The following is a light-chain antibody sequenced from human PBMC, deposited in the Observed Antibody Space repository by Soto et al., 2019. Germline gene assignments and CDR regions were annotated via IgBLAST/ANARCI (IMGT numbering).Light chain of an antibody. V-gene: IGKV1-39*01. CDR3: QESYSTPYT. J-gene: IGKJ2*01. Sequence: VDRDTISCQASQSISLYLNWYQQKLGKARKLLIYAASSLQRGVPLRFSGSGSGTDFIFTIMSLQPEDFATYYCQESYSTPYTFGQGTKVDIK. CDR2: AAS. CDR1: QSISLY.